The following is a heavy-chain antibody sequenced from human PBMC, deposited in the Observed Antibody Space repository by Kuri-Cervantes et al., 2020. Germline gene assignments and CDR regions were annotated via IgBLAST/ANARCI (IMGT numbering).Heavy chain of an antibody. CDR3: ASPNYDFWSGFNYYFDY. J-gene: IGHJ4*02. CDR2: ISYDGSNK. CDR1: GFTFSSYA. V-gene: IGHV3-30-3*01. Sequence: GGSLRLSCAASGFTFSSYAMHWVRQAPGKGLEWVAVISYDGSNKYYADFVKGRFTIPRDNSKNTLYLQVNSLRAEDTAVYYCASPNYDFWSGFNYYFDYWGQGTRVTVSS. D-gene: IGHD3-3*01.